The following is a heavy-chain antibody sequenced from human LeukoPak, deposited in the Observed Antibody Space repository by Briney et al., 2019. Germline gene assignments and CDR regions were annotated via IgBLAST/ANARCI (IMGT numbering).Heavy chain of an antibody. V-gene: IGHV4-4*07. J-gene: IGHJ6*03. CDR1: GGSISSYY. CDR3: ARSEAFTAAGRDYYYYYMDV. D-gene: IGHD6-13*01. Sequence: KPSETLSLTCTVSGGSISSYYWSWIRQPAGKGLEWIGRIYTSGSTNYNPSLKSRVTMSVDTSKNQFSLKLSSVTAADTAVYYCARSEAFTAAGRDYYYYYMDVWGEGTTVTVSS. CDR2: IYTSGST.